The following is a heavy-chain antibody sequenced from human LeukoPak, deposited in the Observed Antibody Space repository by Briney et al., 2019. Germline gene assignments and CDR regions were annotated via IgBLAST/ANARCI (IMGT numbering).Heavy chain of an antibody. J-gene: IGHJ4*02. CDR1: GFTFSTYW. V-gene: IGHV3-66*01. CDR2: IYSGGST. D-gene: IGHD3-22*01. CDR3: ARDNYHHSSGYYRD. Sequence: SGGSLRLSCAASGFTFSTYWMHWVRQAPGKGLEWVSVIYSGGSTYYADSVKGRFTISRDNSKNTLYLQMNSLRAEDTAVYYCARDNYHHSSGYYRDWGQGTLVTVSS.